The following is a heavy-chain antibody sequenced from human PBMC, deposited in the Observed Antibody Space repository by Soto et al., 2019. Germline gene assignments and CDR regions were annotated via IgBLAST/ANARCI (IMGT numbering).Heavy chain of an antibody. CDR3: GRDPGCSGGSCSYFDY. D-gene: IGHD2-15*01. J-gene: IGHJ4*02. Sequence: PSETLSLTCAVYGGSFSDYYWTWIRQPPGKGLEWIGEVNHSGSTNYNPSLKSRVTISVDTSKNQFSLKLSSVTAADTAVYYCGRDPGCSGGSCSYFDYWGRGGLVTVSS. V-gene: IGHV4-34*01. CDR2: VNHSGST. CDR1: GGSFSDYY.